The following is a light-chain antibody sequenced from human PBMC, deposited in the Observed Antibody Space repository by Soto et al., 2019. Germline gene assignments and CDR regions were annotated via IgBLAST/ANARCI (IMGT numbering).Light chain of an antibody. CDR2: AAS. J-gene: IGKJ1*01. CDR1: QGISSY. Sequence: AIRMTQSPSSLSASTGDRVTITCRASQGISSYLAWYQQKPGKAPKLLIYAASTLQSGVPSRFSGSGSGTDFTLTISCLQSEDFATYYCQQYYSNPQTFDQGTKVEIK. V-gene: IGKV1-8*01. CDR3: QQYYSNPQT.